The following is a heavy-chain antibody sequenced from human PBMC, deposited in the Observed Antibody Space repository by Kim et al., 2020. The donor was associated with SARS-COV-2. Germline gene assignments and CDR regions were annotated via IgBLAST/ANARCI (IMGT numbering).Heavy chain of an antibody. J-gene: IGHJ4*02. V-gene: IGHV3-23*01. CDR2: ISGSGGST. Sequence: GSRRLSCAASGFTFSSYAMSWVRQAPGKGLGWVSAISGSGGSTYYADSVKGRFTISRDTSKNTLYLQMNSLRAEDTAVYYCAKDRGYYGSGSFFDYWGQGTLVTVSS. D-gene: IGHD3-10*01. CDR1: GFTFSSYA. CDR3: AKDRGYYGSGSFFDY.